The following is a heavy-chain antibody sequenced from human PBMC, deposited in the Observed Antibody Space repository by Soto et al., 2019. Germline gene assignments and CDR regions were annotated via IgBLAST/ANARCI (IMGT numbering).Heavy chain of an antibody. D-gene: IGHD2-21*02. J-gene: IGHJ4*02. CDR2: LYSDGQT. CDR1: GFTVSSNY. CDR3: ARIRKNCGGDCYALEY. Sequence: HPGGSLRLSCAPSGFTVSSNYMSWVRQAPGKGLEWVSVLYSDGQTYYADSVKGRFTVSRDNSKNTLYLQLNSLRAEDTAMYYCARIRKNCGGDCYALEYWGQGTLVTVSS. V-gene: IGHV3-53*01.